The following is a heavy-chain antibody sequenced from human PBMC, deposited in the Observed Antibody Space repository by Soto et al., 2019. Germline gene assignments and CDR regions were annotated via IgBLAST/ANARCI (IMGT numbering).Heavy chain of an antibody. V-gene: IGHV4-59*01. D-gene: IGHD1-7*01. Sequence: QVQLQESGPGLVKPSETLSLTCTVSGDSISSYYWSWIRQPPGKGLEWIGYIYYSGSTNYNPSLKSRVTISVDTSKNQFSLKLSSVTAADTAVYYCARGLTGTTFDYWGQGTLVTVSS. CDR3: ARGLTGTTFDY. J-gene: IGHJ4*02. CDR2: IYYSGST. CDR1: GDSISSYY.